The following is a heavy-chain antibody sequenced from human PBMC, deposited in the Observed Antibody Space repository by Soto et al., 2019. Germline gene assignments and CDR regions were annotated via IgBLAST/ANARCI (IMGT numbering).Heavy chain of an antibody. J-gene: IGHJ6*02. CDR2: IWYDGSNK. D-gene: IGHD3-9*01. CDR3: ARATYPLFVGDWLLRWVVYYYGMDV. Sequence: QVQLVESGGGVVQPGRSLRLSCAASGFTFSSYGMHWVRQAPGKGLEWVAVIWYDGSNKYYADSVKGRFTISRDNSKNTLYLQMNSLRAEDTAVYYCARATYPLFVGDWLLRWVVYYYGMDVWGQGTTVTVSS. V-gene: IGHV3-33*01. CDR1: GFTFSSYG.